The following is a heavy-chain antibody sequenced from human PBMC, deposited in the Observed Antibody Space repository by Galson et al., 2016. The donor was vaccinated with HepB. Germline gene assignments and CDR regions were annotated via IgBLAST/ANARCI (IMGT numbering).Heavy chain of an antibody. CDR1: GGSFSNTA. D-gene: IGHD1-1*01. CDR2: IIPSIGSA. V-gene: IGHV1-69*13. Sequence: SVKVSCKASGGSFSNTALSWVRQAPGQGLEWMGGIIPSIGSANYEQKCQGRVTITADESTNTLYMEIRGLRSEDTAVYYCAKGLDVGEDDMDAWGQGTTAIVSS. J-gene: IGHJ6*02. CDR3: AKGLDVGEDDMDA.